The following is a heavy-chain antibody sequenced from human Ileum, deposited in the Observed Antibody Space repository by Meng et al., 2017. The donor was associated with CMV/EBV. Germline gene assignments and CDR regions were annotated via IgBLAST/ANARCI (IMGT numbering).Heavy chain of an antibody. CDR1: GSTFTPCY. CDR2: IDPNDGST. V-gene: IGHV1-46*01. J-gene: IGHJ5*02. Sequence: KASGSTFTPCYIHWMRQAPGLGLEWMGVIDPNDGSTRYSQKFQGRVTVTRDTSTSTVYMELGGLTSEDTAVYYCAREGLRGGGWFDPWAQGTLVTVSS. CDR3: AREGLRGGGWFDP. D-gene: IGHD3-16*01.